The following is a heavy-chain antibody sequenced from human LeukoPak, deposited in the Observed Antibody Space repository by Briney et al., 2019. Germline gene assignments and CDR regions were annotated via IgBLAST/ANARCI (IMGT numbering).Heavy chain of an antibody. CDR1: GGSFSTYY. CDR3: AGNCSGTSCDSRNWFDP. CDR2: INHSGST. V-gene: IGHV4-34*01. J-gene: IGHJ5*02. D-gene: IGHD2-2*02. Sequence: PSETLSLTCAVYGGSFSTYYWSWIRQPPGKGLEWIGEINHSGSTNYNPSLKSRVTISVDTSKNQFSLKLSSVTAADTAVYYCAGNCSGTSCDSRNWFDPWGQGTLVTVSS.